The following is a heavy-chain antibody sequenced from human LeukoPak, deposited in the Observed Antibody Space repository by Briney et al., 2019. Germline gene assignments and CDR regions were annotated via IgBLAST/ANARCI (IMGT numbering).Heavy chain of an antibody. D-gene: IGHD2-15*01. V-gene: IGHV1-3*01. CDR1: GYTFTSYA. J-gene: IGHJ5*02. CDR3: ARRGYCSGGSCLPFDP. Sequence: ASVKVSCKASGYTFTSYAMYWVRQAPGQRLEWMGWINAGNGNTKYSQKFQGRVTITRDTSASTAYMELSSLRSEDTAVYYCARRGYCSGGSCLPFDPWGQGTLVTVSS. CDR2: INAGNGNT.